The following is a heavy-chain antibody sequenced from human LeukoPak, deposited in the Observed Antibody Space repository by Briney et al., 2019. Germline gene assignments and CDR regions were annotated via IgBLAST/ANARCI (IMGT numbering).Heavy chain of an antibody. Sequence: SETLSLTCAVYGGSFSGYYWSWIRQPPGKGLEWIGEINHSGSTNYNPSLKSRVTISVDTSKNQFSLKLSSVTAADTAVYYCARGRTYYDILTGPFSYYFDYWSQGTLVTVSS. J-gene: IGHJ4*02. CDR2: INHSGST. CDR1: GGSFSGYY. V-gene: IGHV4-34*01. CDR3: ARGRTYYDILTGPFSYYFDY. D-gene: IGHD3-9*01.